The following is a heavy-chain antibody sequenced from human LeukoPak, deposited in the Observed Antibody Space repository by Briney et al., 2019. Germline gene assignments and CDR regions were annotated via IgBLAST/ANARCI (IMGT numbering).Heavy chain of an antibody. CDR1: GVSISSYY. J-gene: IGHJ3*02. Sequence: SETLSLTCTVSGVSISSYYWSWIRLPPGKGLEWIGYLSKSGNTNYSPSLKSRVTIFGDTSKNQFFLKLSSVTAADTAMYYCARARYVNSFYAFDIWGQGTLVTVSS. CDR2: LSKSGNT. V-gene: IGHV4-59*01. D-gene: IGHD3-9*01. CDR3: ARARYVNSFYAFDI.